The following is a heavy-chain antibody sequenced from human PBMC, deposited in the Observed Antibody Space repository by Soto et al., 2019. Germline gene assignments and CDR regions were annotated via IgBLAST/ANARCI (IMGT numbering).Heavy chain of an antibody. Sequence: QLQLQESGPGLVKPSETLSLTCTVSGGSISSSSYYWGWIRQPPGKGLEWIGSIYYSGSTYYNPSLKSRVTISVDTSKNQFSLKLSSVTAADTAVYYCARGLVVVRSLWFDPWGQGTLVTVSS. D-gene: IGHD3-22*01. V-gene: IGHV4-39*01. CDR1: GGSISSSSYY. CDR2: IYYSGST. CDR3: ARGLVVVRSLWFDP. J-gene: IGHJ5*02.